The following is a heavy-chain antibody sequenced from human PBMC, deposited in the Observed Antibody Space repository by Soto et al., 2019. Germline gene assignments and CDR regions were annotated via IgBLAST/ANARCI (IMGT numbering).Heavy chain of an antibody. Sequence: TLSLTCTVAGVCINSDGYYWSWIRQHPGKGLEWIGYMYDSVSTFYNPSLKSRVTMSIDTSKNQLSLKLSSVTAADKAVYYCARDQPTTTWTVVHFDLWGRGTQVTLS. CDR1: GVCINSDGYY. V-gene: IGHV4-31*03. CDR3: ARDQPTTTWTVVHFDL. J-gene: IGHJ2*01. CDR2: MYDSVST. D-gene: IGHD1-1*01.